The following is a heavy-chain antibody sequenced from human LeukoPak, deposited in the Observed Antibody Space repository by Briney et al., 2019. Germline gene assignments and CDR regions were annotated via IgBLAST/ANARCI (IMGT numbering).Heavy chain of an antibody. V-gene: IGHV3-33*08. J-gene: IGHJ4*02. CDR2: TWYDGSNK. CDR1: GFTFSNAW. Sequence: GGSLRLSCAASGFTFSNAWLSWVRQAPGKGLEWVAVTWYDGSNKYYADSVKGRFTISRDNSKNTLYLQMNSLRAEDTAVYYCAREDGGGEQQLVLGYFDYWGQGTLVTVSS. CDR3: AREDGGGEQQLVLGYFDY. D-gene: IGHD6-13*01.